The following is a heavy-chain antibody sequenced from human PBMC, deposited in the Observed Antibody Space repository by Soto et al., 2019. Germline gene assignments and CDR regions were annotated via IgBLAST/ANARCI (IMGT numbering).Heavy chain of an antibody. CDR2: MSYDGSNK. CDR3: AKGIYCSGGSCYSPYYGMDV. J-gene: IGHJ6*02. V-gene: IGHV3-30*18. Sequence: PGGSLRLSCAASGFTFSSYGMHWVRQAPGKGLEWVAAMSYDGSNKYYADSVKGRFTISRDNSKNTLYLQMSSLRAEDTAVYYCAKGIYCSGGSCYSPYYGMDVWGQGTTVTVSS. CDR1: GFTFSSYG. D-gene: IGHD2-15*01.